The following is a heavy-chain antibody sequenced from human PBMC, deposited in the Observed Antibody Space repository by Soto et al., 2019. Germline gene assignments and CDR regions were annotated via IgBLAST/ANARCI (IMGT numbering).Heavy chain of an antibody. V-gene: IGHV4-59*01. J-gene: IGHJ6*02. D-gene: IGHD3-3*01. Sequence: SETLSLTCTVSGVSISSYYWSWIRQPPGKGLEWIGYIYYSGSTNYNPSLKSRVTISVDTSKNQFSLKLSSVTAADTAVYYCARARITIFGVVTYYYGMDVWGQGTTVTVSS. CDR3: ARARITIFGVVTYYYGMDV. CDR1: GVSISSYY. CDR2: IYYSGST.